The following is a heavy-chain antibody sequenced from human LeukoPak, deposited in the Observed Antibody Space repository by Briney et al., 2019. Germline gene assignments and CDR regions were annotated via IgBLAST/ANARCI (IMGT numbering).Heavy chain of an antibody. D-gene: IGHD2-15*01. CDR2: INPRGGRT. CDR1: GYTFTSYY. Sequence: ASVKVSCKASGYTFTSYYLHWVRQAPGQGLEWMGVINPRGGRTSYAQKFQGRVTMTRDTSTSTVYMELSSLRSDDTAVYYCARVVWDCSGGSCYSEATRQGDWYFDLWGRGTLVTVSS. CDR3: ARVVWDCSGGSCYSEATRQGDWYFDL. J-gene: IGHJ2*01. V-gene: IGHV1-46*01.